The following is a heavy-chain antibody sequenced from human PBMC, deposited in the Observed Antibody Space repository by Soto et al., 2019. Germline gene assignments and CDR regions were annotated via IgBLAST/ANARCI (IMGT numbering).Heavy chain of an antibody. CDR2: IYTSGST. D-gene: IGHD6-13*01. CDR1: VVSISSYY. J-gene: IGHJ4*02. V-gene: IGHV4-4*07. Sequence: PSETLSLTCTFSVVSISSYYWSCIRHPAGKGLEWIGRIYTSGSTNYNPSLKSRVTMSVDTSKNQFSLKLSSVTAADTAVYYCARDPSSSWYEGYYFQYLGQGTPVNVSS. CDR3: ARDPSSSWYEGYYFQY.